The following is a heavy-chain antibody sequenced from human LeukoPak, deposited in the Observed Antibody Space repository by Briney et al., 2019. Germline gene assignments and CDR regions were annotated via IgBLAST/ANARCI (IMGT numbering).Heavy chain of an antibody. Sequence: GGSLRLSCAASGFTFSSYSMNWVRQAPGKGLEWVSSISSSSSYIYYADSVKGRFTISRDNAKNSLYLQMNSLRAEDTAVYYCARYYYDSSGYRPLGAYYYYGMDVWGQGTTVTVSS. CDR1: GFTFSSYS. CDR3: ARYYYDSSGYRPLGAYYYYGMDV. D-gene: IGHD3-22*01. CDR2: ISSSSSYI. J-gene: IGHJ6*02. V-gene: IGHV3-21*01.